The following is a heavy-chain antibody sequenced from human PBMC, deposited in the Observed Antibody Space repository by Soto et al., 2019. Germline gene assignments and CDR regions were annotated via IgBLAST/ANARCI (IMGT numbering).Heavy chain of an antibody. J-gene: IGHJ6*02. V-gene: IGHV4-4*02. CDR2: IYHSGST. CDR1: GGSISSSNW. D-gene: IGHD1-26*01. CDR3: ARVSGSYYYGMDV. Sequence: QVQLQESGPGLVKPSGTLSLTCAVSGGSISSSNWWSWVRQPPGKGLEWIGEIYHSGSTNYNPSLQSRVTISVDKSKNQYSLKLSSVTAADTAVYYCARVSGSYYYGMDVWGQGTTVTVSS.